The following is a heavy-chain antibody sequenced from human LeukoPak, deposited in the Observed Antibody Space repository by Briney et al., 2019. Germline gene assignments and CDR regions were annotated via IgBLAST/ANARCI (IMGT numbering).Heavy chain of an antibody. Sequence: PSETLSLTCTVSGASISSHFWSWIRQPPGQGLEWIGYIFYRGSTHYNPSLTNYNPSLKSRVTILVDTSQNQFSLILTSVTAADTAVYYCARDVPVQTSDAFDIWGQGTKVTVSS. D-gene: IGHD1-1*01. CDR1: GASISSHF. CDR3: ARDVPVQTSDAFDI. CDR2: IFYRGSTHYNPSLT. J-gene: IGHJ3*02. V-gene: IGHV4-59*11.